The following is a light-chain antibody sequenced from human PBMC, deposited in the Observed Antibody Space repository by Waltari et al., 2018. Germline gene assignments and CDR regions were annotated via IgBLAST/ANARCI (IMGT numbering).Light chain of an antibody. CDR1: QTISNY. CDR3: QQRYDWPLT. CDR2: DAS. J-gene: IGKJ4*01. Sequence: EIVLTQSPATLSLSPGERATLSCRASQTISNYFAWYQQKPGQAPRVHIYDASTRAAGIPARCSGGRSVTDFTLTISSLEPEDFAVNYCQQRYDWPLTFGGGTKVEIK. V-gene: IGKV3-11*01.